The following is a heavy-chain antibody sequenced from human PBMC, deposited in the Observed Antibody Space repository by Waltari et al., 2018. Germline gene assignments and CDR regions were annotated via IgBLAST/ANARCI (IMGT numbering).Heavy chain of an antibody. D-gene: IGHD6-13*01. Sequence: EVQLVESGGGLIQPGGSLRLSCAASGFSVSNKYTSWVRQAPGKGREWVSVMFSEGRTNYADSVKGRFTISRDNSKNIVGLQMNSLRVEDTAVYYCVTFAVTAPGSLDYWGRGALVTVSS. CDR1: GFSVSNKY. V-gene: IGHV3-53*01. CDR2: MFSEGRT. J-gene: IGHJ4*02. CDR3: VTFAVTAPGSLDY.